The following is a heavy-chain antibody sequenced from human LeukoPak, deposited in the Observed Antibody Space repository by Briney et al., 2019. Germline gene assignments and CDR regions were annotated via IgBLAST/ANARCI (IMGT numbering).Heavy chain of an antibody. CDR1: EFTFSGYV. V-gene: IGHV3-23*01. D-gene: IGHD3-3*01. CDR3: AKGLPVSDFWSGNGYYYGMDV. J-gene: IGHJ6*02. Sequence: GGSLRLSCAASEFTFSGYVMSWVRQAPGKGPEWVSTITENGDRSYYTDSVKGRFTISRDISKNTLYLEMNRLRAEDTAVYYCAKGLPVSDFWSGNGYYYGMDVWGQGTTVTVS. CDR2: ITENGDRS.